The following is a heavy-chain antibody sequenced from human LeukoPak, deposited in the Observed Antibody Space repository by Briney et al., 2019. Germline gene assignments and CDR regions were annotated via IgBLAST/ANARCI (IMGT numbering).Heavy chain of an antibody. J-gene: IGHJ4*02. D-gene: IGHD6-19*01. CDR1: GGSISSGGYY. Sequence: SETLSLTCTVSGGSISSGGYYWSWIRQHPGKGLEWIGYIYYSGSTYYNPSLKSRVTISVDTSKNQFSLNLSSVTAADTAVYYWARLSSRWCFSPDYWGQGTLVTVSS. V-gene: IGHV4-31*03. CDR3: ARLSSRWCFSPDY. CDR2: IYYSGST.